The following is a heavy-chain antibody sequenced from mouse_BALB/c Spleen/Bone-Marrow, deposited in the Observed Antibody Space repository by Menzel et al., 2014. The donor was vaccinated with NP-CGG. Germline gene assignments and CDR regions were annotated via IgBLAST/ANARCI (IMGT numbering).Heavy chain of an antibody. V-gene: IGHV1-18*01. CDR1: GYTFTEYT. D-gene: IGHD1-2*01. J-gene: IGHJ4*01. CDR2: INPNNGGT. CDR3: ARKDYGYNYGMDY. Sequence: QQQSGPELVKPGASVKISCKTSGYTFTEYTMHWVKQSHGKSLEWIGGINPNNGGTIYNQKFKGKATLTVDKSSSTAYMELRSLTSEDSAVYYCARKDYGYNYGMDYWGQGTSVTVSS.